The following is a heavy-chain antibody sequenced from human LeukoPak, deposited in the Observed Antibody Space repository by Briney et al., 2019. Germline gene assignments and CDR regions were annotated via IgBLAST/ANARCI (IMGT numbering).Heavy chain of an antibody. Sequence: GGSLRLFCAASGLTFSFYAMSWVRQAPGKGLECVSAISGSGGSTYYAHSVKGRFTISRDNSKNTLYLQMNSLRAEDTAVYYCAKGGSGWYLGFDYWGQGTLVTVSS. CDR2: ISGSGGST. J-gene: IGHJ4*02. D-gene: IGHD6-19*01. CDR3: AKGGSGWYLGFDY. V-gene: IGHV3-23*01. CDR1: GLTFSFYA.